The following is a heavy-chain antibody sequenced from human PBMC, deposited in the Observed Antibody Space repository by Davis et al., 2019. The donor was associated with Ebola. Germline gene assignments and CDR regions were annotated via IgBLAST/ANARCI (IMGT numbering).Heavy chain of an antibody. CDR1: GITFSRYS. V-gene: IGHV3-48*02. CDR2: ISSGSFTI. J-gene: IGHJ4*02. D-gene: IGHD3-3*01. Sequence: GESLKISCAAPGITFSRYSMNCVRQAPGKGLEWVAFISSGSFTIHYADPVKGRFTISRDNAKNSLFLQMNSLRDEDTAVYYCARWSILGQWGQGTLVTVSS. CDR3: ARWSILGQ.